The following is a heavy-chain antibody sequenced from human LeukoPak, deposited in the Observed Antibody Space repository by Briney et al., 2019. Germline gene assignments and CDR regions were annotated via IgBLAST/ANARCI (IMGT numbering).Heavy chain of an antibody. CDR1: GYTFTSYD. CDR3: ARGRQQWLVRGSWFDP. J-gene: IGHJ5*02. Sequence: GAPVKVSCKASGYTFTSYDINWVREATGQGLEWMGWMHPNSGNTGYAQKFQGRVTITRNTSISTAYMELSSLRSEDTAVYYCARGRQQWLVRGSWFDPWGQGTLVTVSS. V-gene: IGHV1-8*03. CDR2: MHPNSGNT. D-gene: IGHD6-19*01.